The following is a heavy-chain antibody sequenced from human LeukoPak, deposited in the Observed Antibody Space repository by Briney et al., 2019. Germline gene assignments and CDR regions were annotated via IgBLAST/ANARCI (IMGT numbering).Heavy chain of an antibody. CDR2: INHSGST. J-gene: IGHJ4*02. CDR3: ARGLRNVWGSYRYGFDY. Sequence: SETLSLTCAVYGGSFSGYYWSWIRQPPGKGLEWIGEINHSGSTNYNPSLKSRVTISVDTSKNQFSLKLSSVTAADTAVYYCARGLRNVWGSYRYGFDYWGQGTLVTVSS. D-gene: IGHD3-16*02. CDR1: GGSFSGYY. V-gene: IGHV4-34*01.